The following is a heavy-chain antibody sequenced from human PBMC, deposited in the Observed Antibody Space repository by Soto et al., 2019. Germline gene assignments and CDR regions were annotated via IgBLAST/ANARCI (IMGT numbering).Heavy chain of an antibody. CDR3: ARQDYNYAYFDF. CDR2: IYPGDSDT. Sequence: PGVPLKIWWKGAGDKCTNYCIGWVLQMRGKGLEWMGIIYPGDSDTRYSPSFQGQVIISVDQSISTAYLQWSSLQASDTAMYYCARQDYNYAYFDFWGQGTLVTVSS. CDR1: GDKCTNYC. J-gene: IGHJ4*02. V-gene: IGHV5-51*01. D-gene: IGHD5-18*01.